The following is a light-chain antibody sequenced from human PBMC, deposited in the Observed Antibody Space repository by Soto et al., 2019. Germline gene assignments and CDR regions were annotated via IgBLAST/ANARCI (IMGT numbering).Light chain of an antibody. V-gene: IGKV3-20*01. CDR2: GAS. J-gene: IGKJ1*01. CDR3: QQYVSSPWT. CDR1: QSVSNSY. Sequence: EIVLTQSPGTLSLSPGERATLSCRASQSVSNSYLAWYQQRPGQAPRLLIYGASTRATGIPDRFSGSGSGTDFTLTISGLEPEDFAVYFCQQYVSSPWTFGQGTKVETK.